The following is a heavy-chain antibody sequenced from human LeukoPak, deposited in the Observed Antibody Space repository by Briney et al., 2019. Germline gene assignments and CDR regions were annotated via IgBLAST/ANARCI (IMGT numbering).Heavy chain of an antibody. CDR2: ISYDGSNK. CDR3: VLGSGWHDSY. J-gene: IGHJ4*02. Sequence: GGSLRLSCAASGFTFSSYAMHWVRQAPGKGLEWVAVISYDGSNKYYADSVKGRFTISRDNSKNTLYLQMNSLRAEDTAVYYCVLGSGWHDSYWGQGALVTVSS. D-gene: IGHD6-19*01. CDR1: GFTFSSYA. V-gene: IGHV3-30*04.